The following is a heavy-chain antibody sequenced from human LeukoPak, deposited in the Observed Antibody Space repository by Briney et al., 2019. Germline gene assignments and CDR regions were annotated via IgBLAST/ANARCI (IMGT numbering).Heavy chain of an antibody. CDR3: AREGRVSGYDFDC. Sequence: PGGSLRLSCAASGFTFSSYWMHWVRQAPGKGLVWVSRINCDGSSITYADSVKGRFTISRDNAKNTLYLQMNRLRVEDTAVYYCAREGRVSGYDFDCWRQGTLVTVSS. J-gene: IGHJ4*02. CDR2: INCDGSSI. CDR1: GFTFSSYW. D-gene: IGHD5-12*01. V-gene: IGHV3-74*03.